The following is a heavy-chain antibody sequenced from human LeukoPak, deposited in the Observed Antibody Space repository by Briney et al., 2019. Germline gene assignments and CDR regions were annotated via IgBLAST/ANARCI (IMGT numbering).Heavy chain of an antibody. CDR1: GGSFSGYY. J-gene: IGHJ4*02. D-gene: IGHD3-9*01. CDR2: INHSGST. CDR3: ARRGDLRYFDWLLYPFDY. V-gene: IGHV4-34*01. Sequence: SETLSLTCAVYGGSFSGYYWSWIRQPPGKGLEWIGEINHSGSTNYNPSLKSRVTISVDTSKNQFSLKLSSVTAADTAVYYCARRGDLRYFDWLLYPFDYWGQGTPVTVSS.